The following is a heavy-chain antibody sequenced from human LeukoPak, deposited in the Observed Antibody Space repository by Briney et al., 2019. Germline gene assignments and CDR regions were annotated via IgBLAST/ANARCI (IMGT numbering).Heavy chain of an antibody. D-gene: IGHD4-23*01. J-gene: IGHJ4*02. Sequence: PSETLSLTCAVSGYSISSGYYWGWIRQPPGKGLEWIGSIYHSGSTYYNPSLKSRVTISVGTSKNQFSLKLSSVTAADTAVYYCARLAHGGNPFREVDYWGQGTLVTVSS. CDR2: IYHSGST. CDR3: ARLAHGGNPFREVDY. V-gene: IGHV4-38-2*01. CDR1: GYSISSGYY.